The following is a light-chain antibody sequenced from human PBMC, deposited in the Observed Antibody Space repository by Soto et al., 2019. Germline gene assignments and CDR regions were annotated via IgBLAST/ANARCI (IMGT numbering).Light chain of an antibody. J-gene: IGLJ6*01. CDR1: SSDVGGYNY. CDR3: SSYTSSSNYV. Sequence: QSVLTQPASVSGSAGQSITISCTGTSSDVGGYNYVSWYRQYPRKAPKLMIYEVSNRPSGVSSRYSGSKSGNTASLTISGLQPEDEGICYCSSYTSSSNYVFGSGTKVT. V-gene: IGLV2-14*01. CDR2: EVS.